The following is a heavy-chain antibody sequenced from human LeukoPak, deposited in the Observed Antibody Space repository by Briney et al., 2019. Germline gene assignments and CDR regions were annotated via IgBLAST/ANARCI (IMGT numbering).Heavy chain of an antibody. Sequence: GRSLRLSCAASGFTFDDYAMHWVRQAPGKGLEWVSGISWNSGSIGYADSVKGRFTISRDNAKNSLYLQMNSLRAEDTALYYCAKARESYYTGNWFDPLGPGNPGHRLL. CDR2: ISWNSGSI. J-gene: IGHJ5*02. V-gene: IGHV3-9*01. D-gene: IGHD3-10*01. CDR3: AKARESYYTGNWFDP. CDR1: GFTFDDYA.